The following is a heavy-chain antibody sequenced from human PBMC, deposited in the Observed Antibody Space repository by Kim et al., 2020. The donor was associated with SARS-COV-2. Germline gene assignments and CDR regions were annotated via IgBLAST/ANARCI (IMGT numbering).Heavy chain of an antibody. V-gene: IGHV1-46*01. J-gene: IGHJ6*02. Sequence: ASVKVSCKASGYTFTSYYMHWVRQAPGQGLEWMGIINPSGGSTSYAQKFQGRVTMTRDTSTSTVYMELSSLRSEDTAVYYCARYGGYDRDYYYGMDVWGQGTTVTVSS. D-gene: IGHD5-12*01. CDR2: INPSGGST. CDR1: GYTFTSYY. CDR3: ARYGGYDRDYYYGMDV.